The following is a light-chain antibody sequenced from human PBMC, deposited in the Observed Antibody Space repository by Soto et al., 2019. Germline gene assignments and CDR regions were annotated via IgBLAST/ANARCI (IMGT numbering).Light chain of an antibody. J-gene: IGLJ1*01. CDR2: GNS. CDR1: SSKIGAGYD. CDR3: QPYDSSIYV. Sequence: QSVLTQPPSVSGAPGQRVTISCTGSSSKIGAGYDVHWYQQLPGTAPKLLIYGNSNRPSGVPDRFSGSKSGTSASLAITGLQAEDEADYYCQPYDSSIYVFGTGTKVTVL. V-gene: IGLV1-40*01.